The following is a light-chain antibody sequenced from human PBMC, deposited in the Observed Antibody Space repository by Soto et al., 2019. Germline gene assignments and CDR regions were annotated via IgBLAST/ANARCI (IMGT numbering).Light chain of an antibody. CDR1: QSISRW. V-gene: IGKV1-5*01. Sequence: DIQMTQSPSTLSASVGHSVTISCRASQSISRWLAWYQQKPGKAPKLLIYDASSLESGVPSRFSGSGSGTDFTLTISSLQSEDFAIYYCQQYNNWPRGTFGQGTRLEIK. CDR3: QQYNNWPRGT. CDR2: DAS. J-gene: IGKJ5*01.